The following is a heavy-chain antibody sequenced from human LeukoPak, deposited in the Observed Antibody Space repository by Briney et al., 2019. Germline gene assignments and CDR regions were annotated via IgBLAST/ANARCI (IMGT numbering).Heavy chain of an antibody. V-gene: IGHV1-18*04. CDR2: ISAYNGNT. D-gene: IGHD1-26*01. Sequence: ASVKVSCKASGYTFTGYYMHWVRQAPGQGLEWMGWISAYNGNTNYAQKLQGRVTMTTDTSTSTAYMELRSLRSDDTAVYYCARDQVGATTILDYWGQGTLVTVSS. CDR1: GYTFTGYY. J-gene: IGHJ4*02. CDR3: ARDQVGATTILDY.